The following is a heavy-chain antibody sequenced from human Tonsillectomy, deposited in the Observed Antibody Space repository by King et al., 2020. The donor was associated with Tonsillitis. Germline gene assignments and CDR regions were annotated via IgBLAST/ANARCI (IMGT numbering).Heavy chain of an antibody. V-gene: IGHV1-46*01. J-gene: IGHJ2*01. CDR1: GYSFTNYY. CDR2: IKPSGTGT. CDR3: AREGGSFRHFDL. D-gene: IGHD2/OR15-2a*01. Sequence: VQLVESGAEVKEPGASLKVSCKASGYSFTNYYMHWVRQAPGQRLEWMGLIKPSGTGTGYAQNFQGRITMTRDMSTGTDYMELSSLRSDDTAVYYCAREGGSFRHFDLWGRGTLVTVSS.